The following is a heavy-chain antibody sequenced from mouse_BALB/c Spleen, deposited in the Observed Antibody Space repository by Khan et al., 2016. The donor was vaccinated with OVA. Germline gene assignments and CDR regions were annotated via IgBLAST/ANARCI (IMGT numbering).Heavy chain of an antibody. D-gene: IGHD2-10*02. V-gene: IGHV3-2*02. Sequence: EVQLVESGPGLVKPSQSLSLTCTVTGYSITSGYGWNWIRQFPGNKLEWMGYISYSGSTNYNPSLKSRISITRDTSKNQYFLKLNSVTPEDTATXSCARSASIKYWGQGTTLTVSS. CDR3: ARSASIKY. CDR1: GYSITSGYG. CDR2: ISYSGST. J-gene: IGHJ2*01.